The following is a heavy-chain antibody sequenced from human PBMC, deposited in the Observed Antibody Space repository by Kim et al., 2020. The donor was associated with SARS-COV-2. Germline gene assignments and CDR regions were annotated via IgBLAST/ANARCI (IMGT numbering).Heavy chain of an antibody. V-gene: IGHV3-30*03. D-gene: IGHD1-1*01. Sequence: KYYVESVKGRFTLTRENSKNTLYLQMNSLRAEDTAVYYCARNWNTYYFDYWGQGTLVTVSS. CDR3: ARNWNTYYFDY. CDR2: K. J-gene: IGHJ4*02.